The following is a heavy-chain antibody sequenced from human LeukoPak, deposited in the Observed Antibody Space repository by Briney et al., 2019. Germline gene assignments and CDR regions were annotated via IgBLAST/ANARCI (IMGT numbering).Heavy chain of an antibody. D-gene: IGHD3-10*01. J-gene: IGHJ6*04. Sequence: SETLSLTCAVYGGSFSGYYWSWIRQPPGKGLEWIGEINHSGSTNYNPSLKSRVTISVDTSKNQFSLKLSSVTAADTAVYYCASHLVRGVKRYYGMDVWGKGTTVTVSS. CDR2: INHSGST. CDR1: GGSFSGYY. CDR3: ASHLVRGVKRYYGMDV. V-gene: IGHV4-34*01.